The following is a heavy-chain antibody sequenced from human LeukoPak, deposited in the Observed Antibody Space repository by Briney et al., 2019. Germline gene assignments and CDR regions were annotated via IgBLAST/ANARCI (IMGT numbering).Heavy chain of an antibody. CDR1: GGSFSGYY. CDR3: ASEPYCSSTSCYNYYYYGMDV. V-gene: IGHV4-34*01. J-gene: IGHJ6*02. CDR2: INHSGST. D-gene: IGHD2-2*02. Sequence: SETLSLTYAVYGGSFSGYYWSWIRQPPGKGLEWIGEINHSGSTNYNPSLKSRVTISVDTSKNQFSLKLSSVTAADTAVYYCASEPYCSSTSCYNYYYYGMDVWGQGTTVTVSS.